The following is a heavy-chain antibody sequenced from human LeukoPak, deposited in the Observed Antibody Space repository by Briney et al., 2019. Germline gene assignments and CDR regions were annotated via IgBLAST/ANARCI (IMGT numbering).Heavy chain of an antibody. CDR2: TFYGSKWYN. V-gene: IGHV6-1*01. D-gene: IGHD2-15*01. J-gene: IGHJ4*02. CDR3: ARDGWPAFDY. CDR1: GDSVSSNTAA. Sequence: SQTLSLTCAISGDSVSSNTAAWNWIRQSPSRGLEWLGRTFYGSKWYNDYAVSVKSRITINPDTSKNQFSLQLNSVTPEDTAVYFCARDGWPAFDYWGQGTLVTVSS.